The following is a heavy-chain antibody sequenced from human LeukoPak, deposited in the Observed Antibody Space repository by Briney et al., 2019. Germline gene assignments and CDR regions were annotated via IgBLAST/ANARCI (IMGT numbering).Heavy chain of an antibody. CDR1: GFTFSGSA. CDR2: IRSKASSYAT. V-gene: IGHV3-73*01. J-gene: IGHJ4*02. Sequence: GGSLRLSCAASGFTFSGSAMHWVRQASGKGLEWVGRIRSKASSYATAYATSVKGRFTISRDDSKNTAYLQMNSLKTEDTAVYYCTRLTVTTSFDYWGQGTLVTVSS. D-gene: IGHD4-17*01. CDR3: TRLTVTTSFDY.